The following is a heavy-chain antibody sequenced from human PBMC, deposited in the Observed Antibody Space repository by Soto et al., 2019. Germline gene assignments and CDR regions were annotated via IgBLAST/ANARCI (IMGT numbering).Heavy chain of an antibody. CDR2: SSFSGAT. CDR1: GACIKSYV. D-gene: IGHD3-9*01. Sequence: LQTLSLTSTVSGACIKSYVWSWIQQNPGKGLDWIGSSSFSGATYRKTSLKGRAALSVDTSENNRSLTLNAVAPADTAVYFCGSDLRDGHKRYFEVWGQGNKVTVSS. V-gene: IGHV4-59*01. J-gene: IGHJ6*01. CDR3: GSDLRDGHKRYFEV.